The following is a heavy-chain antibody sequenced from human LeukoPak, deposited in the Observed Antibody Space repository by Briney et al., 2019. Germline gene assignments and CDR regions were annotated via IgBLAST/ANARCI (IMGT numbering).Heavy chain of an antibody. CDR3: ARVEATTARSYNYYYMDV. CDR1: GFSFSLYA. CDR2: ITTGSSYI. V-gene: IGHV3-21*01. J-gene: IGHJ6*03. D-gene: IGHD1-1*01. Sequence: GGSLRLSCSASGFSFSLYAMYWVRQAPGKGLEWVSSITTGSSYIYYADSVRGRFTVSRDGAKNSLYLQMNDLRDEDTAMYYCARVEATTARSYNYYYMDVWGKGTTVTVSS.